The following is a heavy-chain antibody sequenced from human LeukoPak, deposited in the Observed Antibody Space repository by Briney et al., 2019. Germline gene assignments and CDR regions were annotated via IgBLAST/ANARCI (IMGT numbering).Heavy chain of an antibody. D-gene: IGHD6-13*01. J-gene: IGHJ4*02. CDR1: GFTFSSYG. CDR3: AKFHSYRSTWSPLDY. Sequence: SGGSLRLSCAASGFTFSSYGMHWVRQAPGKGLEWVAFIRYDGSSEYYADSVKGRFTISRDNSKNTLYLQMNSLRPEDTAVYYCAKFHSYRSTWSPLDYWGQGTLVPVSS. V-gene: IGHV3-30*02. CDR2: IRYDGSSE.